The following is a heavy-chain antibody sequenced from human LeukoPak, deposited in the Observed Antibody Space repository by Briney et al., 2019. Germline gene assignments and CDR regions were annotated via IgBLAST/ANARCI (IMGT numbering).Heavy chain of an antibody. Sequence: PSETLSLTCAVYGGSFSGYYWSWIRQPPGKGLEWIGEINHSGSTNYNPSLKSRVTILVDTSKNQFSLKLSSVTAADTAVYYCARGGGRKGPIDYWGQGTLVTVSS. CDR1: GGSFSGYY. V-gene: IGHV4-34*01. CDR2: INHSGST. J-gene: IGHJ4*02. D-gene: IGHD3-16*01. CDR3: ARGGGRKGPIDY.